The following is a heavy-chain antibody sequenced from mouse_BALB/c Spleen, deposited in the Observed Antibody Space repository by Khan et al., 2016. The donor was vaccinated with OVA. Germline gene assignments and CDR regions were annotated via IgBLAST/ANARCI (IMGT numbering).Heavy chain of an antibody. J-gene: IGHJ3*01. CDR2: IRYDGDS. D-gene: IGHD3-1*01. V-gene: IGHV3-6*02. CDR3: ARGGSSGPAWFTY. Sequence: EVQLQESGPGLVKPSQSLSLTCSVTGYSIISGSFWNWIRQFPGNKLEWMGYIRYDGDSNYNPSLKNRISITRATFKNLFFMNLKSVTPEDTATYYCARGGSSGPAWFTYWGQGTLVTVSA. CDR1: GYSIISGSF.